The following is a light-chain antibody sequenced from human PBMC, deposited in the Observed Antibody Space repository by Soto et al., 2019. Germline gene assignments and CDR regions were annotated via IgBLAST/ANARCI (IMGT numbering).Light chain of an antibody. V-gene: IGKV3-20*01. CDR2: SAS. Sequence: EIVLTQSPGTLSLPPGERATLSCRASQSLTGGYLAWFQQKPGQTPRLLIYSASTRGTGIPDRFSGSGSGTDFTLTISTLEPEDFVVYYCQQNGSLPITFGQGTRLEIK. CDR1: QSLTGGY. CDR3: QQNGSLPIT. J-gene: IGKJ5*01.